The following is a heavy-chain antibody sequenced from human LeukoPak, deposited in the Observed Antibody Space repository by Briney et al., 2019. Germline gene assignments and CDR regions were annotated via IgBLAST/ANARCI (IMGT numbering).Heavy chain of an antibody. CDR1: GYTFSSYD. Sequence: ASVKVSCKASGYTFSSYDISWVRQAPGEGLEWMGWISADNGNTNHAQNLQGRVTMTTDTSTSTAYMELRSLRSDDTAVYYCASLPILTGYYDGAAQDYWGQGTLVTVSS. CDR3: ASLPILTGYYDGAAQDY. D-gene: IGHD3-9*01. V-gene: IGHV1-18*01. J-gene: IGHJ4*02. CDR2: ISADNGNT.